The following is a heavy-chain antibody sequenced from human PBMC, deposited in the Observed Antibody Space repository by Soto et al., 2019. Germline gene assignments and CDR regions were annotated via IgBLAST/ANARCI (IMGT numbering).Heavy chain of an antibody. Sequence: QPGGSLRLSCAASGFTFSSYAMSWVRQAPGKGLEWVSAISGSGGSTYYADSVKGRFTISRDNSKNTLYLQMNSLRAEDTAVYYCAKVPHAGVIAEGYLLGAFDIWGKGTMVTVSS. CDR3: AKVPHAGVIAEGYLLGAFDI. J-gene: IGHJ3*02. D-gene: IGHD2-21*01. CDR2: ISGSGGST. CDR1: GFTFSSYA. V-gene: IGHV3-23*01.